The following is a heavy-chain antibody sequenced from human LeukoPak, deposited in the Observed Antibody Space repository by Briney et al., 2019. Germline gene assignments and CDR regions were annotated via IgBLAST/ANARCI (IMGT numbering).Heavy chain of an antibody. J-gene: IGHJ4*02. CDR1: GFTFSSYG. D-gene: IGHD2-2*01. CDR2: ISYDGSNK. CDR3: ERDSVVQAAIEQCLAMDY. V-gene: IGHV3-33*01. Sequence: PGRSLRLSCAASGFTFSSYGMHWVRQAPGKGLEWVAVISYDGSNKYYADSVKGRFTISRDNSKNTLYLQMNSLRAEDTAVYYRERDSVVQAAIEQCLAMDYWGQGTLVTVSS.